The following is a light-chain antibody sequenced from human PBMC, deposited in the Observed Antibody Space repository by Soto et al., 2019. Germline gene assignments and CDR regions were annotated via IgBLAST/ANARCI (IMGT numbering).Light chain of an antibody. CDR1: SSDFGGYNY. CDR3: SSYTSSITPYV. J-gene: IGLJ1*01. Sequence: QSALTQPASVSGSPGQSITISCTGTSSDFGGYNYVSWYQQHPGKAPKLMIYDVSNRPSGVSNRFSGSKSGNTASLTISGLQAEDEADYYCSSYTSSITPYVFGTGTKVTVL. V-gene: IGLV2-14*01. CDR2: DVS.